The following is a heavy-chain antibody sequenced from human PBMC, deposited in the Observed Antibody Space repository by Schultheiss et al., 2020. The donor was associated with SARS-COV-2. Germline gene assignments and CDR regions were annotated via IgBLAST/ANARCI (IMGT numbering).Heavy chain of an antibody. V-gene: IGHV3-30*03. D-gene: IGHD1-26*01. CDR3: ARVGATNLPHYYGMDV. Sequence: GESLKISCAASGFTFSSYGMHWVRQAPGKGLEWVSVMSHDGNNQYYADSVKGRFTVSRDTSKNTLYLQMNTLRVEDTAVYYCARVGATNLPHYYGMDVWGQGTTVTVSS. CDR2: MSHDGNNQ. J-gene: IGHJ6*02. CDR1: GFTFSSYG.